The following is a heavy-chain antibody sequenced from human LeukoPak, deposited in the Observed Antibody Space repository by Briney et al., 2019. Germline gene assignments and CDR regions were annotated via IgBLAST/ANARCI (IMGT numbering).Heavy chain of an antibody. D-gene: IGHD6-13*01. Sequence: GGSLRLSCAASGFSFRNYAMSWLRRAPGEGLEWVSGISGSGGSTYYAVRGRFTISRDNSKNMLYLQVNSLTAEDTAVYYCAKGTGSSSPDEAFDICGQGTMVTVSS. CDR2: ISGSGGST. V-gene: IGHV3-23*01. J-gene: IGHJ3*02. CDR3: AKGTGSSSPDEAFDI. CDR1: GFSFRNYA.